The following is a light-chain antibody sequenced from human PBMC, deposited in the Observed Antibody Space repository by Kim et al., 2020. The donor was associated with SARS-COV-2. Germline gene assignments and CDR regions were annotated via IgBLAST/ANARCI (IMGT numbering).Light chain of an antibody. J-gene: IGLJ3*02. CDR2: YDN. CDR1: SSNIGKNA. V-gene: IGLV1-36*01. Sequence: QSVLTQPPSVSEAPRQRVTISCSGSSSNIGKNAVNWYQQLPGKAPKLLIYYDNLLPSGVSDRFSGSKSGTSASLAISGLQSEDEADYYCAAWDDSLSAGVFGGGTKVTVL. CDR3: AAWDDSLSAGV.